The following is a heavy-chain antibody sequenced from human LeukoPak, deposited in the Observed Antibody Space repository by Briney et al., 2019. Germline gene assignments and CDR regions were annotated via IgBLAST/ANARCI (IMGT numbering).Heavy chain of an antibody. V-gene: IGHV3-11*04. D-gene: IGHD3-9*01. Sequence: GGSLRLSCAASGFTFSDYYMSWIRQAPGKGLEWVSYISSSGSTIYYADSVKGRFTISRDNAKNSLYLQTNSLRVEDTAVYYCARDSESWTETGPRFDYWGQGTLVTVSS. CDR3: ARDSESWTETGPRFDY. CDR1: GFTFSDYY. CDR2: ISSSGSTI. J-gene: IGHJ4*02.